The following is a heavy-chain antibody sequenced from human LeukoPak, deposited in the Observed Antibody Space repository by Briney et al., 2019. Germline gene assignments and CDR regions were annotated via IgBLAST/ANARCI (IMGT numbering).Heavy chain of an antibody. V-gene: IGHV4-30-4*01. CDR1: GGSISSGDYY. J-gene: IGHJ4*02. CDR3: AGVTDYYDSSGPNDY. CDR2: IYYSGST. D-gene: IGHD3-22*01. Sequence: SQTLSLTCTVSGGSISSGDYYWSWIRQPPGKGLEWIGYIYYSGSTYYNPSLKSRVTISVDTSKNQFSLKLSSVTAADTAVYYCAGVTDYYDSSGPNDYWGQGTLVTVSS.